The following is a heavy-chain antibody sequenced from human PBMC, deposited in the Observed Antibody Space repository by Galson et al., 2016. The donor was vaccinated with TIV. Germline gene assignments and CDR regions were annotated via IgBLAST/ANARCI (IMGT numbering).Heavy chain of an antibody. CDR1: GFAFSRYS. CDR2: ISYDGSNK. J-gene: IGHJ3*02. V-gene: IGHV3-30-3*01. CDR3: ARTLPVYGYGDIDVSDI. Sequence: SLRLSCAASGFAFSRYSIHWVRQAPGKGLEWVAVISYDGSNKYYADSVKGRFTISRDNSKNTLYLQMSSLGPEDTAIYYCARTLPVYGYGDIDVSDIWGQGTMVTVSS. D-gene: IGHD5-18*01.